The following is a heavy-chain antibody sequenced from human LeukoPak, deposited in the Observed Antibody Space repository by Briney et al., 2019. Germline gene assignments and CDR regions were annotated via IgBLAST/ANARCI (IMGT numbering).Heavy chain of an antibody. D-gene: IGHD2-2*01. CDR3: ARDHHQPLSIVVVPAAMVVSMDV. J-gene: IGHJ6*03. V-gene: IGHV1-58*02. Sequence: SVKVSCKASGFTFTSSAMQWVRQARGQRLEWIGWIVVGSGNTNYAQKFQERVTITRDMSTSTAYMELSSLRSEDTAVYYCARDHHQPLSIVVVPAAMVVSMDVWGKGTTVTVSS. CDR2: IVVGSGNT. CDR1: GFTFTSSA.